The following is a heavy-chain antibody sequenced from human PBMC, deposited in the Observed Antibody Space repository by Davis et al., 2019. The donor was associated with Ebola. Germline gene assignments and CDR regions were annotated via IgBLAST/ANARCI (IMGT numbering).Heavy chain of an antibody. CDR3: AKVGPYSSSWKRAFDI. J-gene: IGHJ3*02. D-gene: IGHD6-13*01. V-gene: IGHV3-11*01. Sequence: GESLKISCAASGFTFSDYYMSWIRQAPGKGLEWVSYISSSGSTIYYADSVKGRFTISRDNSKNTLYLQMNSLRAEDTAVYYCAKVGPYSSSWKRAFDIWGQGTMVTVSS. CDR1: GFTFSDYY. CDR2: ISSSGSTI.